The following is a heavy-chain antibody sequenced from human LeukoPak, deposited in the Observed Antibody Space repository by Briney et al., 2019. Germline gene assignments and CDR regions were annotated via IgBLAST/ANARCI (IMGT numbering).Heavy chain of an antibody. D-gene: IGHD3-10*01. CDR1: GFTFGSYS. Sequence: GGSLRLSCAASGFTFGSYSMSWVRQAPGKGLEWVANIKQDGSEKNYVGSVKGRFTIARDNAKNSLYLQMNSLRAEDTAVYYCARSSITMVRGVIKSTTSWYHYYNMDVWGKGTTVTVSS. V-gene: IGHV3-7*01. CDR3: ARSSITMVRGVIKSTTSWYHYYNMDV. CDR2: IKQDGSEK. J-gene: IGHJ6*03.